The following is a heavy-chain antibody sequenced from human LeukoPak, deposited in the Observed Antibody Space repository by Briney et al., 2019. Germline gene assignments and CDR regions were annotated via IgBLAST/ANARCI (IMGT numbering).Heavy chain of an antibody. V-gene: IGHV3-21*01. J-gene: IGHJ4*02. D-gene: IGHD3-9*01. Sequence: GRSLRLSCAASGFTFSSYALHWVRQAPGKGLEWVSSISSSSSYIYYADSVKGRFTISRDNAKNSLYLQMNSLRAEDTAVYYCARGPSPNYDILTGYETNFDYWGQGTLVTVSS. CDR3: ARGPSPNYDILTGYETNFDY. CDR2: ISSSSSYI. CDR1: GFTFSSYA.